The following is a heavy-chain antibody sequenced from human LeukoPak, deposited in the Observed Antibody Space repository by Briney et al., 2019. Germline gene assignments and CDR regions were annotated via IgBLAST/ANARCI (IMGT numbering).Heavy chain of an antibody. Sequence: SETLSLTCTVSGGSISSGGYYWSWIRQHPGKGLEWIGYIYYSGSTYYNPSLKSRVTISVGTSKNQFSLKLSSVTAADTAVYYCARRVRTLSSGGEYFDYWGQGTLVTVSS. CDR3: ARRVRTLSSGGEYFDY. V-gene: IGHV4-31*03. CDR1: GGSISSGGYY. CDR2: IYYSGST. J-gene: IGHJ4*02. D-gene: IGHD6-19*01.